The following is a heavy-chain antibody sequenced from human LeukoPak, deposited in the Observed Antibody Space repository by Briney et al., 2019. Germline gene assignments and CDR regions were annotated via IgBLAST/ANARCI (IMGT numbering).Heavy chain of an antibody. CDR2: ISSSGTI. Sequence: PGGSLRLSCVGSGFTFSSYSMSWVRQAPGKGLEWLSYISSSGTIYYADSVKGRFTISRDNAKNSLYLQMNSLTDEDTAVYYCARVDYFESWGQGTLVTVSS. V-gene: IGHV3-48*02. J-gene: IGHJ4*02. CDR1: GFTFSSYS. CDR3: ARVDYFES.